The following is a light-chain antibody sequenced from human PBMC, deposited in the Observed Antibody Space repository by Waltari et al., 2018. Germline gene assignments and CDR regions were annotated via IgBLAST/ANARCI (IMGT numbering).Light chain of an antibody. Sequence: QSALTQPAPVSGSPGQSITISCTGTSSYVGNYNLVSWYQQHPGKAPKLMIYEVATRPSGVSNRFSGSKSGNTASLTISGLQAEDEADYYCCSYAASSTWVFGGGTKLTVL. J-gene: IGLJ3*02. CDR1: SSYVGNYNL. CDR2: EVA. V-gene: IGLV2-23*02. CDR3: CSYAASSTWV.